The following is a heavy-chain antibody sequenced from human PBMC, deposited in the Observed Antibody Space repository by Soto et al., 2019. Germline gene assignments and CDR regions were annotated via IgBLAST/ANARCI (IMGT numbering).Heavy chain of an antibody. V-gene: IGHV3-23*01. CDR1: GFTFSSYA. J-gene: IGHJ4*02. CDR3: EKGGGSYSVFDY. D-gene: IGHD1-26*01. CDR2: ISGSGGST. Sequence: EVQLLESGGGLVQPGGSLRLSCAASGFTFSSYAMSWVRQAPGKGLEWVSAISGSGGSTYYADSVKGRFTISRDNSKNTLYLQMNSLRAEDTAVYYCEKGGGSYSVFDYWGQGTLVTVSS.